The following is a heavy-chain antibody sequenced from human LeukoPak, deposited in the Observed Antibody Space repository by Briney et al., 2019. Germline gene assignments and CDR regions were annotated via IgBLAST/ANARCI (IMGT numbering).Heavy chain of an antibody. V-gene: IGHV4-4*02. D-gene: IGHD3-10*01. J-gene: IGHJ4*02. CDR3: VRALGSISRSY. Sequence: SETLSLTCAVSGDSISNNNWWNWVRQPPGKGLEWIGEIYHSGSTNYNPSLKSRVTISVDKSKNQFFLKLNSVTAADTAVYYCVRALGSISRSYWGQGTLVTVSS. CDR1: GDSISNNNW. CDR2: IYHSGST.